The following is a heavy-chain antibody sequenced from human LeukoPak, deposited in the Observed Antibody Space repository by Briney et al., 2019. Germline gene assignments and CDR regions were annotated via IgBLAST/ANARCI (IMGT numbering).Heavy chain of an antibody. Sequence: ASVNVSCKASGYTFTSYGISWVRQAPGQGLEWMGWISAYNGNTNYAQKLQGRVTMTTDTSTSTAYMELRSLRSDDTAVYYCARDEGSDISYYYYMDVWGKGTTVTVSS. V-gene: IGHV1-18*01. CDR2: ISAYNGNT. J-gene: IGHJ6*03. CDR3: ARDEGSDISYYYYMDV. CDR1: GYTFTSYG. D-gene: IGHD3-3*02.